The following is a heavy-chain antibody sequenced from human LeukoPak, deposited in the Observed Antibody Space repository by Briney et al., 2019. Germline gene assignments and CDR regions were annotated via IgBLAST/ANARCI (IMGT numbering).Heavy chain of an antibody. V-gene: IGHV1-18*04. J-gene: IGHJ5*02. CDR2: ISAYNGNT. CDR3: ARDLVVVPAAMGGYNWFDP. CDR1: GYTFIGYY. D-gene: IGHD2-2*01. Sequence: GASVKVSCKASGYTFIGYYMHWVRQAPGQGLEWMGWISAYNGNTNYAQKLQGRVTMTTDTSTSTAYMELRSLRSDDTAVYYCARDLVVVPAAMGGYNWFDPWGQGTLVTVSS.